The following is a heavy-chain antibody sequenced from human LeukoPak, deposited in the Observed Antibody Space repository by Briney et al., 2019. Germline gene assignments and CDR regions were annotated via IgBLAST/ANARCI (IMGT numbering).Heavy chain of an antibody. CDR2: ISPSGGST. Sequence: ASVKVSCKAFGYTFTSNYMHWVRQAPGQGPEWMGVISPSGGSTTYAQKFQGRVTLTRDMSTSTDYLELSSLRSEDTAVYYCARDDTAMGQGGFDYWGQGSLVTVSS. CDR3: ARDDTAMGQGGFDY. CDR1: GYTFTSNY. V-gene: IGHV1-46*01. D-gene: IGHD5-18*01. J-gene: IGHJ4*02.